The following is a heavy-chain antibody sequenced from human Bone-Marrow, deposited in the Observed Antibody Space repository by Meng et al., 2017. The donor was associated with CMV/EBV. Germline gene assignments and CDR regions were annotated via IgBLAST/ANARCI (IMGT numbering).Heavy chain of an antibody. CDR1: GFTFSSYS. J-gene: IGHJ6*02. Sequence: GGSLRLSCAASGFTFSSYSMNWVRQAPGKGLEWVSSISSSSSYIYYADSVKGRFTISRDNAKNSLYLQMNSLRAEDTAVYYCARDLSYDDVWSGYYTPHYYYYGMDGWGQGTTVTVSS. CDR2: ISSSSSYI. V-gene: IGHV3-21*01. CDR3: ARDLSYDDVWSGYYTPHYYYYGMDG. D-gene: IGHD3-3*01.